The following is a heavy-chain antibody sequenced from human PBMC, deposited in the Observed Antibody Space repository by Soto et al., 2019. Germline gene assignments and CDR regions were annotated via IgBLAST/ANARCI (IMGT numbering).Heavy chain of an antibody. J-gene: IGHJ2*01. CDR3: ARESQEGRTGNWYFDL. CDR1: GGSISSGGYY. V-gene: IGHV4-31*03. Sequence: SETLSLTCTVSGGSISSGGYYWSWIRQHPGKGLEWIGYIYYSGSTYYNPSLKSRVTISVDTSKNQFSLKLSSVTAADTAVYYCARESQEGRTGNWYFDLWGRGTLVTVSS. D-gene: IGHD3-9*01. CDR2: IYYSGST.